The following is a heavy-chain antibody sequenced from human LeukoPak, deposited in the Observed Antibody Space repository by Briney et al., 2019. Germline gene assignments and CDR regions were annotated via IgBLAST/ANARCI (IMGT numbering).Heavy chain of an antibody. V-gene: IGHV3-33*01. CDR3: AGDTPPGGDYYFDY. Sequence: GGSLRLSCAASGFSFSTYGMHWVRQAPGKGLEWVALIWNAGTNTYYADSVKGRFTISRDSSKNTLYLQMNSLGAEDTAVYYCAGDTPPGGDYYFDYWGQGTLVIVSS. J-gene: IGHJ4*02. CDR2: IWNAGTNT. D-gene: IGHD3-16*01. CDR1: GFSFSTYG.